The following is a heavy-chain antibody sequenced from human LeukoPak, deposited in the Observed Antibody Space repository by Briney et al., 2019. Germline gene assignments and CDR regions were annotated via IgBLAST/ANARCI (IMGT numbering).Heavy chain of an antibody. CDR2: IYYSGST. CDR3: ARTTVHASFDY. CDR1: GVSISSYY. Sequence: PSETLCLTCAASGVSISSYYWSWVRQPPGKGLEWIGYIYYSGSTNYNPSLKSRVTISVDASKNQFSLKLSSVTAADTAVYYCARTTVHASFDYWGQGTLVTVSS. J-gene: IGHJ4*02. V-gene: IGHV4-59*01. D-gene: IGHD1-1*01.